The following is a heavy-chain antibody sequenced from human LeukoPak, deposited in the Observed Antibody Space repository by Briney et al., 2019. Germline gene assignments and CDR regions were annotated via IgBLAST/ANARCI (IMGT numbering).Heavy chain of an antibody. CDR2: IYYSGST. CDR3: ARLGGSYQLYYFDY. Sequence: PSETLSLTCTVSGGSISSSSYYWGWIRQPPGKGLEWIGSIYYSGSTYYNPSLKSRVTISVDTSKNQFSLKLSSVTAADTAVYYCARLGGSYQLYYFDYWGQGTLVTVSA. J-gene: IGHJ4*02. D-gene: IGHD1-26*01. CDR1: GGSISSSSYY. V-gene: IGHV4-39*01.